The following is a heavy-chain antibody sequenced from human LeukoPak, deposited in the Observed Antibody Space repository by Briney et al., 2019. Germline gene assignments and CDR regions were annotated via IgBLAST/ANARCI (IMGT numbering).Heavy chain of an antibody. CDR1: GGTFSSYA. Sequence: SVKVSCKASGGTFSSYAISWVRQAPGQGLEWMGGIIPIFGTANYAQKFQGRVTITADKSTSTAYMELSSLRSEDTAVYYCAFRGTIAAAGTLFDYWGQGTLVTVSS. D-gene: IGHD6-13*01. CDR3: AFRGTIAAAGTLFDY. V-gene: IGHV1-69*06. CDR2: IIPIFGTA. J-gene: IGHJ4*02.